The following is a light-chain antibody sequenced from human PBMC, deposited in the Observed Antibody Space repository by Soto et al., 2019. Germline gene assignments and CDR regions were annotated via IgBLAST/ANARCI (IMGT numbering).Light chain of an antibody. CDR2: GAS. CDR1: QSLSKS. J-gene: IGKJ4*01. Sequence: EVVLTQSPATLSLSTGERATLSCRASQSLSKSLVWYQQKPGQAPRLLIDGASNKATGIHARFSGSGSGTDFTLTIKSLEPEDFAVYYCKQRSNWPLTFGGGTKVDIK. CDR3: KQRSNWPLT. V-gene: IGKV3-11*01.